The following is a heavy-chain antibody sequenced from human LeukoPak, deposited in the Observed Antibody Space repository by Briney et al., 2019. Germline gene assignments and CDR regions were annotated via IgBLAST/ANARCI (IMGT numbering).Heavy chain of an antibody. Sequence: ASVKVSCKASGYTFSGNFIHWVRQAPGLGLEWMGWINPNTGGTNFAEKFQGRVTLTRDTSLTTAYMELTSLRSDDTAVYYCARDPPAYPCTTTRCYPEVDYWGQGTLVTVSS. CDR3: ARDPPAYPCTTTRCYPEVDY. V-gene: IGHV1-2*02. CDR1: GYTFSGNF. CDR2: INPNTGGT. D-gene: IGHD2-2*01. J-gene: IGHJ4*02.